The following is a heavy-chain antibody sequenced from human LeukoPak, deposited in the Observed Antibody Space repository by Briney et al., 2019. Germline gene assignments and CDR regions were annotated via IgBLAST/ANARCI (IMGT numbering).Heavy chain of an antibody. CDR3: AKALDGSGSYYKGSS. J-gene: IGHJ5*02. V-gene: IGHV3-23*01. Sequence: GGSLRLSCAASGFTFSTSAMNWVRQAPGKGLEWVSTISGSGDSTYSADSVKGRFTISRDNSRNTLYLQMNSLRAEDTAVYCCAKALDGSGSYYKGSSWGQGTLVTVSS. CDR1: GFTFSTSA. D-gene: IGHD3-10*01. CDR2: ISGSGDST.